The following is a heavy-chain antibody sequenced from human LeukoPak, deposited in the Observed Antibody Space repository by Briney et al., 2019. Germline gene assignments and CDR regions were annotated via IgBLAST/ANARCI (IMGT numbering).Heavy chain of an antibody. V-gene: IGHV3-11*01. Sequence: GGSLRLSCAAFGFTFSDYYMSWIRQAPGKGLEWVSYISSSGSTIYYADSVKGRFTISRDNAKNSLYLQMNSLRAEDTAVYYCARFRSTVTTSYYGMDVWGQGTTVTVSS. D-gene: IGHD4-4*01. CDR3: ARFRSTVTTSYYGMDV. CDR1: GFTFSDYY. CDR2: ISSSGSTI. J-gene: IGHJ6*02.